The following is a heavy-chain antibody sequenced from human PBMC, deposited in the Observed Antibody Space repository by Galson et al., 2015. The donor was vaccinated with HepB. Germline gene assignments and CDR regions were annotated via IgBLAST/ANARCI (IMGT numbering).Heavy chain of an antibody. D-gene: IGHD3-22*01. CDR3: ARAPSDSGGYVDAFDI. CDR1: GYTFTSYY. V-gene: IGHV1-46*01. CDR2: INPSGGST. Sequence: SVKVSCKASGYTFTSYYMHWVRQAPGQGLEWMGIINPSGGSTSYAQKFQGRVTMTRDTSTSTVYMELSSLRSEDTAVYYCARAPSDSGGYVDAFDIWGQGTMVTVSS. J-gene: IGHJ3*02.